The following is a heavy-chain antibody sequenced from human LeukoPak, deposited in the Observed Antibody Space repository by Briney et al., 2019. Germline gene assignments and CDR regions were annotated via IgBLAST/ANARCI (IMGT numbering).Heavy chain of an antibody. CDR1: GYTLTELS. D-gene: IGHD4-17*01. Sequence: ASVKVSCKVSGYTLTELSMHWVRQAPGKGLEWMGGFDPEDGETIYAQKFQGRVTMTEDTSTDTAYMELSSLRSGDTAVYYCARGLKVTKLGARRNFFDYWGQGTLVTVSS. CDR3: ARGLKVTKLGARRNFFDY. V-gene: IGHV1-24*01. CDR2: FDPEDGET. J-gene: IGHJ4*02.